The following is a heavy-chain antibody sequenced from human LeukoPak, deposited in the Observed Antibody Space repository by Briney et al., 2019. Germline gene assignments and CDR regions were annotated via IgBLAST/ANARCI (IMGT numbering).Heavy chain of an antibody. D-gene: IGHD6-19*01. J-gene: IGHJ6*03. V-gene: IGHV3-23*01. CDR2: ISGSGGST. CDR1: GFTFSSYG. Sequence: GGSLRLSCAASGFTFSSYGMSWVRQAPGKGLEWVSAISGSGGSTYYADSVKGRFTISRDNSKNTLYLQMNSLRAEDTAVYYCAKISSGWYYYYYYMDVWGKGTTVTISS. CDR3: AKISSGWYYYYYYMDV.